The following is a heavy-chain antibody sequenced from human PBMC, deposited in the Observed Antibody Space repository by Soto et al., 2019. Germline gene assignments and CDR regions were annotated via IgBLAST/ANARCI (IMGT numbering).Heavy chain of an antibody. J-gene: IGHJ4*02. D-gene: IGHD4-17*01. V-gene: IGHV3-30-3*01. CDR2: ISYDGSNK. CDR3: ARELNDYGDPLGLVY. Sequence: QVQLVESGGGVVQPGRSLRLSCAASGFTFSSYAMHWVRQAPGKGLEWVAVISYDGSNKYYADSVKGRFTNSRDNSKNTLYLQMNSLRAEDTAVYYCARELNDYGDPLGLVYWGQGTLVTVSS. CDR1: GFTFSSYA.